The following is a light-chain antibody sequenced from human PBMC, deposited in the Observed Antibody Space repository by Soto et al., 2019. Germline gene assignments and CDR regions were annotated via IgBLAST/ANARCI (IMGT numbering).Light chain of an antibody. Sequence: DIVMTQSPDSLAVSLGERTTINCKSSQSIFYSSTNKNYLAWYQQKPGQPPELLIYWASTRESGVPDRFSSSGSATDFSLTISSLQAEDVAVYYCQQYYSTPLTFGGGTKVELK. CDR1: QSIFYSSTNKNY. J-gene: IGKJ4*01. CDR3: QQYYSTPLT. V-gene: IGKV4-1*01. CDR2: WAS.